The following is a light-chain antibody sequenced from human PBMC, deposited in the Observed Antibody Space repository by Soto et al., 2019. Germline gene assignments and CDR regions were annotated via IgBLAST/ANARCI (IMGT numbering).Light chain of an antibody. CDR2: DVV. Sequence: QSALPQPPSASGSPGQSVTISCTGTNRDVGTHNYVSWYQQYPGKAPKLLIYDVVKRPSGIPHRFSGSKSGNTASLTVSGLQADDEADYYCFSYAGDSTFVFGTGTKVTVL. CDR3: FSYAGDSTFV. V-gene: IGLV2-8*01. J-gene: IGLJ1*01. CDR1: NRDVGTHNY.